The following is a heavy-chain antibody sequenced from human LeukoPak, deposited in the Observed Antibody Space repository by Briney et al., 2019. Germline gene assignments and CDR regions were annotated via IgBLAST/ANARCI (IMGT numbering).Heavy chain of an antibody. CDR2: IYYSGST. J-gene: IGHJ4*02. D-gene: IGHD6-19*01. V-gene: IGHV4-61*01. Sequence: PSETLSLTCSVSGGSFSTFSYYWSWIRQPPGKGLEWIGYIYYSGSTNYNPSLKSRVTISVDTSKNQFSLKLSSVTAADTAVYYCARQGVHPASGWLDYWGQGTLVTVSS. CDR1: GGSFSTFSYY. CDR3: ARQGVHPASGWLDY.